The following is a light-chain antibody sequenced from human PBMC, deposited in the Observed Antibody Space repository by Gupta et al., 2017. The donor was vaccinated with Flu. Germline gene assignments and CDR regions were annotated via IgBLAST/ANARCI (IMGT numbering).Light chain of an antibody. V-gene: IGKV1-5*03. CDR3: QQYRSYPWT. Sequence: PSTLSASVGDRVTITCRASQSSDSWLAWYQQKPGKAPKLLIYKASNLESGVPSRFSGSGSGTEFTLTISSLQPDDFATYYCQQYRSYPWTFGQGTTVEIQ. J-gene: IGKJ1*01. CDR2: KAS. CDR1: QSSDSW.